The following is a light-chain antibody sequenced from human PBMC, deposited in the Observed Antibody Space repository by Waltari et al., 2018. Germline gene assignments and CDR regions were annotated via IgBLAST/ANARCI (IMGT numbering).Light chain of an antibody. J-gene: IGKJ1*01. V-gene: IGKV1-39*01. CDR1: QGISSY. CDR3: QQSYSTPWT. CDR2: AAS. Sequence: DIQMTQSPSSLSASVGDRVPITCRASQGISSYLNWYQQKPGKAPKLLIYAASSLQSGVPSRFTGSESGTDFTLTISSLQPEDFATYYCQQSYSTPWTFGHGTKVEIK.